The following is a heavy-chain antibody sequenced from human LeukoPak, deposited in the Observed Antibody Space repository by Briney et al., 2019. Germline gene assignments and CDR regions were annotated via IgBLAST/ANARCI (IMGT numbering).Heavy chain of an antibody. J-gene: IGHJ6*03. CDR3: ATVFQQRGYYYMDV. CDR1: GYRLTNYF. Sequence: GASVKVSCKSSGYRLTNYFMHWVRQAPGQGLEWMGVITPSGDGTSYTQKFQGRVTMTRDMSTATDFMELTSLKSEDTGVYYCATVFQQRGYYYMDVWGKGTTVTVSS. V-gene: IGHV1-46*01. CDR2: ITPSGDGT. D-gene: IGHD6-13*01.